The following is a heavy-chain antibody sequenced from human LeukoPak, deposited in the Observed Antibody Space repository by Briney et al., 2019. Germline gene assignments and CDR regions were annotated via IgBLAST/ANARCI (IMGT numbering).Heavy chain of an antibody. CDR2: INPNSGGT. J-gene: IGHJ6*03. Sequence: GASVKVSCKTSGYTFTSYYIHWVRQAPGQGLEWMGWINPNSGGTNYAQKFQGRVTMTRDTSISTAHMDLSRLRSDDTAVYYCARGAAGYDYYYYMDVWGKGTTVTISS. CDR1: GYTFTSYY. CDR3: ARGAAGYDYYYYMDV. D-gene: IGHD3-16*01. V-gene: IGHV1-2*02.